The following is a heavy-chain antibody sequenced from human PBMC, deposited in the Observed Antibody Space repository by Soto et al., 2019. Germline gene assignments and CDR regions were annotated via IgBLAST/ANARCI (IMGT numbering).Heavy chain of an antibody. CDR2: ISGSGGST. CDR3: AKVPVAGRYYYGMDV. D-gene: IGHD6-19*01. Sequence: HPGGSLRLSCAASGFTFSSYAMSWVRQAPGKGLEWVSAISGSGGSTYYADSVKGRFTISRDNSKNTLYLQMNSLRAEDTAVYYCAKVPVAGRYYYGMDVWGQGTTVTVSS. J-gene: IGHJ6*02. V-gene: IGHV3-23*01. CDR1: GFTFSSYA.